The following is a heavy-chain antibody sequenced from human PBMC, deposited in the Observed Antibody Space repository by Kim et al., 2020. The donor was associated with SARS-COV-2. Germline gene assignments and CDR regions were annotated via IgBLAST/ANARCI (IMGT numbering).Heavy chain of an antibody. D-gene: IGHD3-3*01. CDR3: ARDEVTIFGVVIGY. V-gene: IGHV6-1*01. J-gene: IGHJ4*02. Sequence: AVSVKSRITINPDTSKNQFSLQLNSVTPEDTAVYYCARDEVTIFGVVIGYWGQGTLVTVSS.